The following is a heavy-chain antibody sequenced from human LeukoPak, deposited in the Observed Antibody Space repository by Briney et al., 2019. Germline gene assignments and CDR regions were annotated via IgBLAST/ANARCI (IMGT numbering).Heavy chain of an antibody. CDR3: ARAESLWFGELFGYYFDY. CDR1: GFTFSSYW. J-gene: IGHJ4*02. CDR2: IEQDGSEK. D-gene: IGHD3-10*01. V-gene: IGHV3-7*01. Sequence: GGSLRLSCAASGFTFSSYWMSWVRQAPGKGLEWVANIEQDGSEKYYVDSVKGRFTISRDNAKNSLYLQMNSLRAEDTAVYYCARAESLWFGELFGYYFDYWGQGTLVTVSS.